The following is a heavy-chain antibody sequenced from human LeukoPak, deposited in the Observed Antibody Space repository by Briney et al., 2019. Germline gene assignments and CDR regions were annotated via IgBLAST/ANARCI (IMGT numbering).Heavy chain of an antibody. CDR2: ISSSSSYI. CDR1: GFTFSSYS. D-gene: IGHD3-22*01. Sequence: GGSLRLSCAASGFTFSSYSMNWVRQAPGRGLEWVSSISSSSSYIYYADSVKGRFTISRDNAKNSLYLQMNSLRAEDTAVYYCARDNYYDSSGLGYWGQGTLVTVSS. CDR3: ARDNYYDSSGLGY. V-gene: IGHV3-21*01. J-gene: IGHJ4*02.